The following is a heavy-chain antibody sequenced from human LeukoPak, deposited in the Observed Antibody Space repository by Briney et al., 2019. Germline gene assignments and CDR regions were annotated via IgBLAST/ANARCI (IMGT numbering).Heavy chain of an antibody. D-gene: IGHD6-13*01. Sequence: SETLSLTCAVYGGSFSGYYWSWIRQPPGKGLEWIREINHSGSTNYNPSLKSRVTISVDTSKNQFSLKLSSVTAADTAVYYCARDYPIAAAGTGRVYWGQGTLVTVSS. CDR2: INHSGST. V-gene: IGHV4-34*01. CDR3: ARDYPIAAAGTGRVY. CDR1: GGSFSGYY. J-gene: IGHJ4*02.